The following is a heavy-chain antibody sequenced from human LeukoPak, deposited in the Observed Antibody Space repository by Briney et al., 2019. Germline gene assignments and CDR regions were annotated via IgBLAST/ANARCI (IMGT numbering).Heavy chain of an antibody. Sequence: PSETLTLTCTVSGGSISSYYWSWIRQPPGKGLEWIGYIYYSGSTNYNPSHKRRVTISVDTSKNQFSLKLSSVTAADTAVYYCARDQSYDSSGRGHNGFDRWGQGTLVTVSS. V-gene: IGHV4-59*01. CDR3: ARDQSYDSSGRGHNGFDR. D-gene: IGHD3-22*01. CDR1: GGSISSYY. CDR2: IYYSGST. J-gene: IGHJ5*02.